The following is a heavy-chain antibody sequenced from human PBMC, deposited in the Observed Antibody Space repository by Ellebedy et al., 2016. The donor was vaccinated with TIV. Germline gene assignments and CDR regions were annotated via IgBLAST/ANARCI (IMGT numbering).Heavy chain of an antibody. V-gene: IGHV3-23*01. Sequence: GESLKISXAVSGIRFSNFFMSWVRQAPGKGLEWVSTISGGGDKTYLADSVEGRFIISRDNFRNTLYLQMNGLTTDDTAVYYCRPGHYSGSWGLGSLVTVSS. CDR2: ISGGGDKT. CDR1: GIRFSNFF. J-gene: IGHJ4*02. CDR3: RPGHYSGS.